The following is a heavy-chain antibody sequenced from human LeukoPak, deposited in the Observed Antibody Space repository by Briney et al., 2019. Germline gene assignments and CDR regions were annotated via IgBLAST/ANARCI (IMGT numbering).Heavy chain of an antibody. D-gene: IGHD6-19*01. CDR1: GYSFTSYW. Sequence: GESLKISCKGSGYSFTSYWIAWVRQMPGKGLKWMGIIYPGDSDTRYSPSFQGQVTISADKSIGTAYLQWSSLKASDTAKYYCATLWASGWQNPLGYWGQGTLVTVSS. V-gene: IGHV5-51*01. J-gene: IGHJ4*02. CDR2: IYPGDSDT. CDR3: ATLWASGWQNPLGY.